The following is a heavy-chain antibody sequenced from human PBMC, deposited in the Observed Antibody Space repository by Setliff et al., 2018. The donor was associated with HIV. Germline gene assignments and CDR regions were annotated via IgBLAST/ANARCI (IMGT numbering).Heavy chain of an antibody. CDR3: ARGRSRYYYDGSGYYVDY. D-gene: IGHD3-22*01. J-gene: IGHJ4*02. Sequence: SETLSLTCTVSGGSISSSSYYWGWIRHSPGKGLEWIGSVYYIGNTNYNPSLKGRVTLSVDTSKNQLSLKLSSVTAADTAVYYCARGRSRYYYDGSGYYVDYWGQGTLVTVSS. CDR2: VYYIGNT. CDR1: GGSISSSSYY. V-gene: IGHV4-39*07.